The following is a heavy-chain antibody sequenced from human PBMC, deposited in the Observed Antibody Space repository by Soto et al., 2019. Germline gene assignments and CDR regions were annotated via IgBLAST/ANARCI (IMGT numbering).Heavy chain of an antibody. V-gene: IGHV1-2*02. CDR2: INPNSGGT. CDR1: GYTFTGYY. CDR3: ARGRRFLEWLTYYYYYGMDV. J-gene: IGHJ6*02. Sequence: ASVKVSCKASGYTFTGYYMHWVRQAPGQGLEWMGWINPNSGGTNYAQKFQGRVTMARDTSISTAYMELSRLRSDDTAVYYCARGRRFLEWLTYYYYYGMDVWGQGTTVTVSS. D-gene: IGHD3-3*01.